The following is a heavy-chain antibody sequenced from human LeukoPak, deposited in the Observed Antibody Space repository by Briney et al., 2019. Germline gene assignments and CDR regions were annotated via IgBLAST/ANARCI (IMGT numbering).Heavy chain of an antibody. Sequence: GRSLRLSCAASGFTFSSYAMRWVRQAPGKGLEWVAVISYDGSNKYYADSVKGRFTISRDNSKNTLYLQMNSLRAEDTAVYYCARDSCSSTSCYAGIFDYWGQGTLVTVSS. CDR3: ARDSCSSTSCYAGIFDY. CDR2: ISYDGSNK. V-gene: IGHV3-30*04. CDR1: GFTFSSYA. J-gene: IGHJ4*02. D-gene: IGHD2-2*01.